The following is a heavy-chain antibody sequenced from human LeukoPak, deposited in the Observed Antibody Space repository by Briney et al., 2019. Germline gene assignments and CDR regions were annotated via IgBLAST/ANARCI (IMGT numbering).Heavy chain of an antibody. V-gene: IGHV3-23*01. CDR3: VKDRCDRTTCPEV. CDR1: GFTFSTYA. Sequence: GGSLRLSCTASGFTFSTYAMSWVRQAPGEGLEWVSGISGSGGSTYYTDSVKGRFTISRDNSKNTLHLQMSSLRAEDKALYYCVKDRCDRTTCPEVWGQGTLVTVSS. D-gene: IGHD2-2*01. J-gene: IGHJ4*02. CDR2: ISGSGGST.